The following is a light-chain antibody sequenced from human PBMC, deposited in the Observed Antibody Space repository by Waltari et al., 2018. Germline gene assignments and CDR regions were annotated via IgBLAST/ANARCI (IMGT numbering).Light chain of an antibody. J-gene: IGKJ4*01. V-gene: IGKV1-39*01. CDR3: QQSFTTPT. CDR2: AAS. Sequence: DIQLPQSPSSLSASVGERVTITCRASQTIVRSLNWYQQQPGKAPKLLIYAASNLQSGVPSRFRGSGSGTDFTLTIASLQPEDFATYYCQQSFTTPTFGGGTTVDIK. CDR1: QTIVRS.